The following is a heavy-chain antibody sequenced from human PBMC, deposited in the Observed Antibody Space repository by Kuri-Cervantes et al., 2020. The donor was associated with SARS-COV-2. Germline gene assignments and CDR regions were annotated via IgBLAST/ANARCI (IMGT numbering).Heavy chain of an antibody. D-gene: IGHD1-1*01. CDR1: GYTFTSYG. Sequence: ASVKVSCKASGYTFTSYGISWVRQAPGQGLEWMGWINPNGGGTNYAQKFQGRVTMTRDTSISTAYMELSRLRSDDTAVYYCARDMGTYYYYGMDVWGQGTTVTVSS. CDR3: ARDMGTYYYYGMDV. CDR2: INPNGGGT. V-gene: IGHV1-2*02. J-gene: IGHJ6*02.